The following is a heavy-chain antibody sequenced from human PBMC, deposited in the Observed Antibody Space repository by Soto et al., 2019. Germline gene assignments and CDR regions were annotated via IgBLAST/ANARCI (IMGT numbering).Heavy chain of an antibody. CDR2: ISAYNGNT. V-gene: IGHV1-18*01. CDR3: ASARYGSSPFDY. D-gene: IGHD6-6*01. Sequence: QVQLVQSGAEVKKPGASVKVSCKASGYTFTSYGISWVRQAPGQGLEWMGWISAYNGNTNYAQKIQGRVTMTTDTSTSTAYVELRSLRSDDTAVYYCASARYGSSPFDYWGQRTLVTVFS. J-gene: IGHJ4*02. CDR1: GYTFTSYG.